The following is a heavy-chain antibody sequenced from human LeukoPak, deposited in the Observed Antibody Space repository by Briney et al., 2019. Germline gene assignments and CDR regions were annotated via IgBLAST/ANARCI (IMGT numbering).Heavy chain of an antibody. J-gene: IGHJ4*02. Sequence: ASVKVSCKASGYTFTGYYMHWVRQAPGQGLEWMGWINPNSGNTGYAQKFQGRVTMTRNTSISTAYMELSSLRSEDTAVYYCARGPLRYFDWLVSSGEGLNYWGQGTLVTVSS. D-gene: IGHD3-9*01. CDR2: INPNSGNT. V-gene: IGHV1-8*02. CDR1: GYTFTGYY. CDR3: ARGPLRYFDWLVSSGEGLNY.